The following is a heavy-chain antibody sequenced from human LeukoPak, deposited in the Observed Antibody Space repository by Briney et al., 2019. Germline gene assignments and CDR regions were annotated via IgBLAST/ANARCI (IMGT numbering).Heavy chain of an antibody. CDR3: ARDNGAFDI. Sequence: SETRSLTCTVSGGSVSRGSDCWSWIRQPPGKGLEWIGYIYYSGSTNYNPSLKSRVTISVDPSKNQFSLKLSSVTAADTAVYYCARDNGAFDIWGQGTMVTVSS. J-gene: IGHJ3*02. CDR2: IYYSGST. V-gene: IGHV4-61*01. CDR1: GGSVSRGSDC.